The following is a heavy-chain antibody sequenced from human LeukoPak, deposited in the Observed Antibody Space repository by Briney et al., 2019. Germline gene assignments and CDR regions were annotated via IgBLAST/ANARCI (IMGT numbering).Heavy chain of an antibody. J-gene: IGHJ4*02. CDR1: GGSISSYY. V-gene: IGHV4-59*08. CDR3: ASAEAAAHFDY. Sequence: PSETLSLTCTVSGGSISSYYWSWIRQPPGKGLEWIGYIYYSGSTNYTPSLKSRVTISVDTSKNQFSLRLTSVTAADTAVYYCASAEAAAHFDYWGQGTLVTVSS. CDR2: IYYSGST. D-gene: IGHD6-13*01.